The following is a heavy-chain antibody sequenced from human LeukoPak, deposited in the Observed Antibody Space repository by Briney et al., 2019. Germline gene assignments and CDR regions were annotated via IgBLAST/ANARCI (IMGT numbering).Heavy chain of an antibody. Sequence: ASVKVSCKASGYTFKSYGIIWVRQAPGQGLEWMGYISPASGRTTYAQNLQGRVTLTTDTPTTTVHMELRSLRSDDTAVYYCAREMWCSSGDCYLNVFDFWGQGTLVTVSP. D-gene: IGHD2-21*02. J-gene: IGHJ3*01. CDR1: GYTFKSYG. CDR2: ISPASGRT. CDR3: AREMWCSSGDCYLNVFDF. V-gene: IGHV1-18*01.